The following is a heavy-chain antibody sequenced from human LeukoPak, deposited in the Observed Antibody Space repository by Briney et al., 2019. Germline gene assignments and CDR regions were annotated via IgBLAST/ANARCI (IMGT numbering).Heavy chain of an antibody. J-gene: IGHJ5*02. D-gene: IGHD3-10*01. CDR1: GYTFTGYY. V-gene: IGHV1-2*02. Sequence: VASVKVSCKASGYTFTGYYMHWVRQAPGQGLEWMGWINPNSGDTNYAQKFQGRVTVTGDTSISTTYIELSRLRSDDTAIYYCARAYNYRITMVRGVKNWFDPWGQGTLVTVSS. CDR2: INPNSGDT. CDR3: ARAYNYRITMVRGVKNWFDP.